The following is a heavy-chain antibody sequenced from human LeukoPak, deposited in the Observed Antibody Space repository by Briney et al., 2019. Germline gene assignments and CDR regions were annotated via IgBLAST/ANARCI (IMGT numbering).Heavy chain of an antibody. CDR3: ARDKYDFWSGYLKWPFDP. CDR1: GGTFSSYA. D-gene: IGHD3-3*01. J-gene: IGHJ5*02. Sequence: ASVKVSCKASGGTFSSYAISWVRQAPGQGLEWMGRIIPILGIANYAQKFQGRVTITADKSTSTAYMELRSLRSDDTAVYYCARDKYDFWSGYLKWPFDPWGQGTLVTVSS. CDR2: IIPILGIA. V-gene: IGHV1-69*04.